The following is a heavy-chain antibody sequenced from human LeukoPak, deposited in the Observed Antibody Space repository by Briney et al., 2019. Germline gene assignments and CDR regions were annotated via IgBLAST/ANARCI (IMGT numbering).Heavy chain of an antibody. J-gene: IGHJ4*02. CDR1: GGSISSSSYY. V-gene: IGHV4-39*01. CDR2: IYYGGST. Sequence: PSETLSLTCTVSGGSISSSSYYWGWIRQPPGKGLERIGSIYYGGSTYYDPSLKSRVTISVDTSTNQFSLKLSSVTAADTAVYYCARLSCSSTSCYTVDYWGQGTLVTVSS. CDR3: ARLSCSSTSCYTVDY. D-gene: IGHD2-2*02.